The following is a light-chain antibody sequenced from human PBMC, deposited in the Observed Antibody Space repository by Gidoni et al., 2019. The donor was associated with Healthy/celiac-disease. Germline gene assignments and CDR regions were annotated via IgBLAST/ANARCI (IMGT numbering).Light chain of an antibody. CDR2: AAS. CDR1: QSISSY. J-gene: IGKJ2*01. Sequence: SQSISSYLNWYQQKPGKAPKLLIYAASSLQSGVPSRFSGSGSGTDFTLTISSLQPEDFATYYCQQSYSTPYTFGQGTKLEIK. V-gene: IGKV1-39*01. CDR3: QQSYSTPYT.